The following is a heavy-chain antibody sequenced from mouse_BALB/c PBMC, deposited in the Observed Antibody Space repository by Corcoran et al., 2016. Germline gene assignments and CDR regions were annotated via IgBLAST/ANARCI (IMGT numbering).Heavy chain of an antibody. V-gene: IGHV1-26*01. CDR2: INPYNGAT. J-gene: IGHJ2*01. CDR1: GYSFTGYY. Sequence: EVQLQQSGPELVKPGASVKISCKASGYSFTGYYMHWVKQSHAKSLEWIGRINPYNGATSYNQNFKDKASLTVDKSSSTAYMELHSLTSEDSAVYYCARGRRYFDYWGQGTTLTVSS. CDR3: ARGRRYFDY.